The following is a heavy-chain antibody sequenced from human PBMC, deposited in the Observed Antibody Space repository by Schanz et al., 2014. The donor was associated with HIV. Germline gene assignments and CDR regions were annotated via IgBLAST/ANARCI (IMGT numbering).Heavy chain of an antibody. Sequence: VQLVESGGGVVQPGRSLRLSCAASGFTFSSYGMHWVRQAPGKGLEWVANIKEDGAGEYYVGSVKGRFTISRDNVKNSVHLQMTNLRADDTAVYYCARDSGPGIYWGQGTLVTVSS. CDR2: IKEDGAGE. V-gene: IGHV3-7*01. CDR3: ARDSGPGIY. J-gene: IGHJ4*02. D-gene: IGHD3-10*01. CDR1: GFTFSSYG.